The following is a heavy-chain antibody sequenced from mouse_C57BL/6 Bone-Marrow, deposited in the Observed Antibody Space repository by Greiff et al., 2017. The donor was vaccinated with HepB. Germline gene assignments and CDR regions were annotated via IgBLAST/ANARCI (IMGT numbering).Heavy chain of an antibody. CDR3: AIYYCTRGDY. D-gene: IGHD2-1*01. CDR1: GYTFTTYP. CDR2: FHPYNDDT. V-gene: IGHV1-47*01. J-gene: IGHJ4*01. Sequence: VQLQQSGAELVKPGASVKMSCKASGYTFTTYPIEWLKQNHGRSLAWIGNFHPYNDDTKYNEKFKGKATLTVEKSSSTLYLELGRLTSDDSAVYECAIYYCTRGDYWGQGTSVTVSS.